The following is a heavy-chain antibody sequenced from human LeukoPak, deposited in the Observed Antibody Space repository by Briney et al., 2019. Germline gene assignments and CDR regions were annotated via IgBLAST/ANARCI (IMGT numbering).Heavy chain of an antibody. Sequence: GGSLRLFCAASGFTFSNYDMHWVRQPTGKGLEWVSGISTAGDTYYPGSVKGRFTISRENAKNSFYLQMNSPRAGDTAVYYCARAIFNWGRYYFDFWGQGTLVTVSS. D-gene: IGHD7-27*01. CDR3: ARAIFNWGRYYFDF. J-gene: IGHJ4*02. CDR2: ISTAGDT. V-gene: IGHV3-13*04. CDR1: GFTFSNYD.